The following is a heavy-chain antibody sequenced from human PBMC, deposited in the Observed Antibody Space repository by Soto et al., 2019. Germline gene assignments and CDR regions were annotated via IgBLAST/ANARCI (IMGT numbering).Heavy chain of an antibody. V-gene: IGHV1-18*01. CDR1: GYTFTSYG. J-gene: IGHJ3*02. CDR3: ARGTRTVEVVPDGFDI. Sequence: QVQLVQSGAEVKKPGASVKVSCKASGYTFTSYGISWVRQAPGQGLEWMGWISAYNGNTNYAQKLQGRVTLTTDTXTXKASMGLRSLRSDDTAVYYCARGTRTVEVVPDGFDIWGHGTMVTVSS. D-gene: IGHD3-22*01. CDR2: ISAYNGNT.